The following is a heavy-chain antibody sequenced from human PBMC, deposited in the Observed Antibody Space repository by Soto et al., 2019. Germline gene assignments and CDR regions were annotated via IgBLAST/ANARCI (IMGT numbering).Heavy chain of an antibody. CDR2: ISYDGSNK. CDR3: ARSPPPGYFDY. Sequence: GGSLRLSCAASGFPFSSYAMHWVRQAPGKGLEWVAVISYDGSNKYYADSVKGRFTISRDNSKNTLYLQMNSLRAEDTAVYYCARSPPPGYFDYWGQGTLVTVSS. V-gene: IGHV3-30-3*01. CDR1: GFPFSSYA. J-gene: IGHJ4*02.